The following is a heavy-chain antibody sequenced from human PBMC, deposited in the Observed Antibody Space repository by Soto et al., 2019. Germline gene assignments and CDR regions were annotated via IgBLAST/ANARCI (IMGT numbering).Heavy chain of an antibody. V-gene: IGHV4-31*03. J-gene: IGHJ4*02. CDR1: GGSISSGGYY. D-gene: IGHD4-17*01. CDR2: IYYSGST. CDR3: ARDYGDYGGFDY. Sequence: QVQLQESGPGLVKPSQTLSLTCTVSGGSISSGGYYWSWIRQHPGKGLEWIGYIYYSGSTYYNPSLKSRGTVSVDTAKNPFSLKLCSVTAADTAVYYCARDYGDYGGFDYWGQGTLVTVSS.